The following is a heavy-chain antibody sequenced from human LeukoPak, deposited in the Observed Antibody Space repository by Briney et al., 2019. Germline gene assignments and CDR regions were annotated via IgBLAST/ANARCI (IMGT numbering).Heavy chain of an antibody. CDR1: GGSTSSYY. Sequence: SETLSLTCTVSGGSTSSYYWSWIRQPPGKGLEWIGYIYYSGSTNYNPSLKSRVTISVKTSKNQFSLKLSSVTAADTAVYYCARVTGYMIEDYFDYWGQGTLVTVSS. CDR2: IYYSGST. V-gene: IGHV4-59*01. J-gene: IGHJ4*02. CDR3: ARVTGYMIEDYFDY. D-gene: IGHD3-22*01.